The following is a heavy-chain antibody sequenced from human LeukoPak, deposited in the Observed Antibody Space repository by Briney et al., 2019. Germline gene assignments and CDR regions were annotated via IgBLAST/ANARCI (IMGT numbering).Heavy chain of an antibody. CDR2: IESDGGRT. V-gene: IGHV3-74*01. CDR1: GFTFSHYW. Sequence: GGSLRLSCAASGFTFSHYWMHWVRQAPGKGLVWVSRIESDGGRTDYADSLKGRFTISRDNAKNTLYLEMNSLRAEDTAAYYCARVGHCSSTTCFIGYWGQGTLVTVSS. J-gene: IGHJ4*02. D-gene: IGHD2-2*01. CDR3: ARVGHCSSTTCFIGY.